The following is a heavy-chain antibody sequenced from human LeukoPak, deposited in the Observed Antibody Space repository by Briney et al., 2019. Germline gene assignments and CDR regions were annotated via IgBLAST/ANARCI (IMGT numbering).Heavy chain of an antibody. V-gene: IGHV3-53*01. J-gene: IGHJ6*04. CDR2: IYNDGSP. CDR1: GFSVRDNY. D-gene: IGHD3-16*01. Sequence: GGSLRLSCAPSGFSVRDNYMNWVRQAPGKGLEWVSIIYNDGSPYYTDSVKGRFTISKDNFKNRLYLQMNSLRAEDTAVYYCARDRPYGAVGEMDVWGKGTTVPVSS. CDR3: ARDRPYGAVGEMDV.